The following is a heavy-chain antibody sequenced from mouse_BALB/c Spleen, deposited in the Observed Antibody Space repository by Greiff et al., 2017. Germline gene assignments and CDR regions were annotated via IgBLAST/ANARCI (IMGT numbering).Heavy chain of an antibody. CDR2: ILPGSGST. V-gene: IGHV1-9*01. D-gene: IGHD5-5*01. Sequence: QVQLQQSGAELMKPGASVKISCKATGYTFSSYWIEWVKQRPGHGLEWIGEILPGSGSTNYNEKFKGKATFTADTSSNTAYMQLSSLTSEDSAVYYCARRDYLGAMDYWGQGTSVTVSS. CDR1: GYTFSSYW. CDR3: ARRDYLGAMDY. J-gene: IGHJ4*01.